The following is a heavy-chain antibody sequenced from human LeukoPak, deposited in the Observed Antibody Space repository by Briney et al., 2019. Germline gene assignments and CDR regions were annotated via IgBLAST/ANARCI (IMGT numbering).Heavy chain of an antibody. Sequence: SQTLSLTCAISGDSVSSNSAAWNWIRQSPSRGLEWLGKTYYRSKWYNDYAVSVKSRITINPDTSKNQFSLHLNSVTPEDTAVYYCARDQNNYGSGRLTWFDPWGQGTLVIVSS. CDR2: TYYRSKWYN. D-gene: IGHD3-10*01. CDR1: GDSVSSNSAA. CDR3: ARDQNNYGSGRLTWFDP. V-gene: IGHV6-1*01. J-gene: IGHJ5*02.